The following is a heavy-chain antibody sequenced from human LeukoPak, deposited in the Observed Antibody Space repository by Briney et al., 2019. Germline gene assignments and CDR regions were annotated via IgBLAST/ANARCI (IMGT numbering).Heavy chain of an antibody. J-gene: IGHJ6*03. CDR1: GGSISSSSYY. V-gene: IGHV4-39*07. CDR2: IYYSGST. D-gene: IGHD2-2*01. Sequence: PSETLSLTCTVSGGSISSSSYYWGWIRQPPGKGLEWIGSIYYSGSTYYNPSLKSRVTISVDTSKNQFSLKLSSVTAADTAVYYCARDQKAYCSSTSCYEYSYYMDVWGKGTTVTISS. CDR3: ARDQKAYCSSTSCYEYSYYMDV.